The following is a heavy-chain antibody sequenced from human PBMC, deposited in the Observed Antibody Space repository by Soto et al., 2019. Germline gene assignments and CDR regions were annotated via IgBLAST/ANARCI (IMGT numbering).Heavy chain of an antibody. D-gene: IGHD3-16*01. CDR2: IYRSGST. Sequence: PSETLSLTCTVSGDSVRNQYWSWIRRPPGRGLEWIGYIYRSGSTKYNPSLKSRLTISVDTSKNQSSLKLSSVTAADTAVYYCARTLDYGHMDVWGKRNTVTVSS. CDR1: GDSVRNQY. J-gene: IGHJ6*03. V-gene: IGHV4-4*09. CDR3: ARTLDYGHMDV.